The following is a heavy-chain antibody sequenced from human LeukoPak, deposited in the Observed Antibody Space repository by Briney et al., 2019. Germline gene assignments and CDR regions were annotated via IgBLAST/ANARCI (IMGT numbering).Heavy chain of an antibody. CDR3: ARVRGASMVRGVVDY. V-gene: IGHV4-59*08. CDR1: GGSISSYY. Sequence: SETLSLTCTVSGGSISSYYWSWIRQPPGKGLEWIGYIYYSGSTYYNPSLKSRVTISVDTSKNQFSLKLSSVTAADTAVYYCARVRGASMVRGVVDYWGQGTLVTVSS. CDR2: IYYSGST. D-gene: IGHD3-10*01. J-gene: IGHJ4*02.